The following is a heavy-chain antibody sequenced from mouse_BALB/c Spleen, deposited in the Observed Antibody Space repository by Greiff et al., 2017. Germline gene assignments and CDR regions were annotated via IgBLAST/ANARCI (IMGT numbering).Heavy chain of an antibody. D-gene: IGHD2-14*01. CDR2: INPSSGYT. V-gene: IGHV1-4*02. Sequence: VQGVESAAELARPGASVKMSCKASGYTFTSYTMHWVKQRPGQGLEWIGYINPSSGYTEYNQKFKDKTTLTADKSSSTAYMQLSSLTSEDSAVYYCARSMGYDWFAYWGQGTLVTVSA. J-gene: IGHJ3*01. CDR1: GYTFTSYT. CDR3: ARSMGYDWFAY.